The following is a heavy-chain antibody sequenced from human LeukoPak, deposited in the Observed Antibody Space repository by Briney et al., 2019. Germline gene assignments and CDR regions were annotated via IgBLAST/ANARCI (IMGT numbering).Heavy chain of an antibody. CDR1: GYTFTSYD. V-gene: IGHV1-8*01. CDR3: AIFSDILTGYNDAFDI. Sequence: ASVNASCKPSGYTFTSYDINWVRQATGQGLEWMGWMNPNSGNTGYAQKFQGRVTMTRNTSISTAYMELSSLRSEDTAVYYCAIFSDILTGYNDAFDIWGQGTMVTVSS. CDR2: MNPNSGNT. D-gene: IGHD3-9*01. J-gene: IGHJ3*02.